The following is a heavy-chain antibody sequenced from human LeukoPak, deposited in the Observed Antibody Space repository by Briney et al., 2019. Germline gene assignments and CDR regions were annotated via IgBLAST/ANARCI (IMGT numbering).Heavy chain of an antibody. CDR2: ISTYSGNT. D-gene: IGHD6-13*01. CDR1: GYTFTNCG. J-gene: IGHJ4*02. V-gene: IGHV1-18*04. Sequence: ASVKVSCKASGYTFTNCGISWVRQAPGQGLEWMGWISTYSGNTNYVQKLQGRVTMTTDTSTNTAYMELRSLRSDDTAVYYCARGRAAADDFDYWGQGTLVTVSS. CDR3: ARGRAAADDFDY.